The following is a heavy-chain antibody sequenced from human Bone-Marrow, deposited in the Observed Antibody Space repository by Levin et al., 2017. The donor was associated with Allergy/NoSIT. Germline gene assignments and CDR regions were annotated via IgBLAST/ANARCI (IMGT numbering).Heavy chain of an antibody. V-gene: IGHV3-11*05. J-gene: IGHJ4*02. CDR2: VSSSSSNS. Sequence: GGSLRLSCAASGFTFSDYYMSWIRQAPGKGLEWVSSVSSSSSNSQYADSVKGRFTVSRDNAESSLYLQMNSLRAEDTAIYYCVRDREGDNYGPVVDSWGQGTLVTVSS. D-gene: IGHD5-18*01. CDR3: VRDREGDNYGPVVDS. CDR1: GFTFSDYY.